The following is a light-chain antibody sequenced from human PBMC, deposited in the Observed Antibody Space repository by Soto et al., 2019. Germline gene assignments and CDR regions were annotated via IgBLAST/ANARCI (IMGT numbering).Light chain of an antibody. CDR1: QSVSSSY. V-gene: IGKV3-20*01. CDR2: GAS. Sequence: EILLTQSPGTLSLSPGERATLSCRASQSVSSSYLAWYQQKPGEPPRLLIYGASSRDTGISDRFSGRGSGTDFTLTISSLEPEDFAVYYCQQYGSSPRTFGQGTKVDI. CDR3: QQYGSSPRT. J-gene: IGKJ1*01.